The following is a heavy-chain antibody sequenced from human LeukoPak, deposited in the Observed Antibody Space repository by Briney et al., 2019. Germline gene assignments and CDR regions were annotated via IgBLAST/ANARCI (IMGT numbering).Heavy chain of an antibody. V-gene: IGHV4-59*01. D-gene: IGHD2-2*01. J-gene: IGHJ4*02. Sequence: SETLSLTCTVSGGSNSNAYWTWVRQPPGKGLEWIGYIFATGTTEYNPSLKSRVTMSIDPSQSHLSLRLTSVTAADTAVYFCARDSGYCDTTSCSDFLDYWGQGTLVTVSS. CDR2: IFATGTT. CDR3: ARDSGYCDTTSCSDFLDY. CDR1: GGSNSNAY.